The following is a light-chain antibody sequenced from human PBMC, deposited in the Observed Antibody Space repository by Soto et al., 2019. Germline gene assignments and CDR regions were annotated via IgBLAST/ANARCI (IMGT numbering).Light chain of an antibody. CDR3: QQRSNWPPIT. J-gene: IGKJ5*01. CDR1: RSVSSGY. CDR2: GAS. Sequence: EVVLTQSPDTLALSPGDRATLSCRASRSVSSGYFAWYQQKPGQAPRLLLFGASTRATGIPARFSGSGSGTDFTLTISSLEPEDFAVYYCQQRSNWPPITFGQGTRLEI. V-gene: IGKV3-11*01.